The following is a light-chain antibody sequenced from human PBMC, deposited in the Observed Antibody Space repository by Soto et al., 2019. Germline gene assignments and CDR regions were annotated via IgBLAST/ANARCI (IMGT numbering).Light chain of an antibody. CDR2: GAS. CDR3: QQYDSWT. CDR1: QSVSSSY. J-gene: IGKJ1*01. V-gene: IGKV3-20*01. Sequence: EIVLTQSPGTLSLSPGERASLSCRASQSVSSSYLAWYQQKPGQAPRLLIYGASSRATGVPDRFSGSGSGTDFTLTISRLEPEDFAVYYCQQYDSWTFGQGTKVDI.